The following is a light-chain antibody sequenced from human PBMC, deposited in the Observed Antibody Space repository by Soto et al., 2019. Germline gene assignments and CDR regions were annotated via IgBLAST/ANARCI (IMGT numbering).Light chain of an antibody. Sequence: DIQMTQSPSCMSASVGDRVTITCRASQSVSSSLNWYKQKPGKAPKLLIYAASSLQTGVPSRLSGSGSGTDFTLTISSLQPEDFETYYCQQSDRTPPTFGQGTKVDI. J-gene: IGKJ1*01. CDR3: QQSDRTPPT. CDR1: QSVSSS. CDR2: AAS. V-gene: IGKV1-39*01.